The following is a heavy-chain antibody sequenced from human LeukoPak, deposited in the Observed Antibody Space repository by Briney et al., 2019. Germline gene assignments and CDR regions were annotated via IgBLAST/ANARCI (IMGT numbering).Heavy chain of an antibody. D-gene: IGHD1-26*01. CDR1: GGTFSSYA. CDR2: IIPVLGIA. CDR3: ATAYSYAFDI. Sequence: SVKVSCKASGGTFSSYAISWVRQAPGQGLEWMGRIIPVLGIANYAQKFQGRVTMTEDTSTDTAYMELSSLRSEDTAVYYCATAYSYAFDIWGQGTMVTVSS. V-gene: IGHV1-69*04. J-gene: IGHJ3*02.